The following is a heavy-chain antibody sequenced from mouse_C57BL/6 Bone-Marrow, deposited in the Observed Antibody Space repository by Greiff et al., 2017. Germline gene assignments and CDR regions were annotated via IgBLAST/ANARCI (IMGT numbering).Heavy chain of an antibody. CDR2: LSGGGGNT. CDR3: SRQVTTVLATKYFDV. D-gene: IGHD1-1*01. Sequence: EVKLQESGGGLVKPGGSLKLPCAASGFTFSSYTMSWVCQTPEKRLQWGAALSGGGGNTNYPDSVKGRFTISRDNDKNILYLQMSIRRSEDTALYYCSRQVTTVLATKYFDVWGTGTTVTVSS. J-gene: IGHJ1*03. CDR1: GFTFSSYT. V-gene: IGHV5-9*01.